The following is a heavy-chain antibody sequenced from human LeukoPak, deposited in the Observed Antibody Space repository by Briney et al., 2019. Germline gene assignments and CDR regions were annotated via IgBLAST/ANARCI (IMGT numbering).Heavy chain of an antibody. CDR2: ISGTSDTT. J-gene: IGHJ3*02. Sequence: PGGSLRLSCAASGFIFKKYAMSWVRQAPGKGLEWVSIISGTSDTTRYGDSVRGRFTTSRDNTRNTLYLQMNSLRADDTAVYYCAKADATIGGAFDIWGQGTMVTVSS. D-gene: IGHD3-3*01. CDR1: GFIFKKYA. CDR3: AKADATIGGAFDI. V-gene: IGHV3-23*01.